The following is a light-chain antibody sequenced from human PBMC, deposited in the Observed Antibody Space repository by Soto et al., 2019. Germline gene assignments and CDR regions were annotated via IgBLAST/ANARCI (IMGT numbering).Light chain of an antibody. J-gene: IGKJ1*01. CDR1: QSVSNNY. Sequence: EIVLTQSPGTLSLSPGERATLSCGASQSVSNNYLAWYQQNPGQAPRLLIYGASNRATGIPDGFSGSGSGTDFTLTISRLEPEDFAVYYCQQYGSSGTFGQGTKVDIK. V-gene: IGKV3-20*01. CDR3: QQYGSSGT. CDR2: GAS.